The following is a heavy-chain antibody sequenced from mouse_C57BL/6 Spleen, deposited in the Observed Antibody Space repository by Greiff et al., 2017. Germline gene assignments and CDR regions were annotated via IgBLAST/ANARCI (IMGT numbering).Heavy chain of an antibody. J-gene: IGHJ4*01. D-gene: IGHD1-1*01. CDR3: ARRGYYGSSYDYAMDY. Sequence: VQLQQSGAELVKPGASVKISCKASGYAFSSYWMNWVKQRPGKGLEWIGQIYPGDGDTNYNGKFKGKATLTADKSASTAYMQLSSLTSEDSAVYFCARRGYYGSSYDYAMDYWGQGTSVTVSS. CDR1: GYAFSSYW. CDR2: IYPGDGDT. V-gene: IGHV1-80*01.